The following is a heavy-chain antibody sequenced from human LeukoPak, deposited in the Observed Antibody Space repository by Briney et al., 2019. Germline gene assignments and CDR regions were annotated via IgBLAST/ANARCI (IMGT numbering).Heavy chain of an antibody. CDR2: INPNSGGT. CDR3: ARQFVVVPAASNFDAFDI. CDR1: GYTFTGYY. Sequence: GASVTVSCKASGYTFTGYYMHWVRQAPGQGLEWMGWINPNSGGTNYAQKFQGRVTMTRDTYISTAYMELSRLRSDDTAVYYCARQFVVVPAASNFDAFDIWGQGTMVTVSS. D-gene: IGHD2-2*01. J-gene: IGHJ3*02. V-gene: IGHV1-2*02.